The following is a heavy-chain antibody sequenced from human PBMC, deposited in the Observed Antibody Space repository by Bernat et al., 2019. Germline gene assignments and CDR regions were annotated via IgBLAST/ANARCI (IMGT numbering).Heavy chain of an antibody. CDR3: ATGEYCTGGVCYTTAFDY. D-gene: IGHD2-8*02. CDR1: GYTLTELS. V-gene: IGHV1-24*01. CDR2: FDPEDGET. Sequence: QVQLVQSGAEVKKPGASVKVSCKVSGYTLTELSMHWVRQAPGKGLEWMGGFDPEDGETIYAQKFQGHVTMTEDPSTDTAYMELGSLRSEDTAVYYCATGEYCTGGVCYTTAFDYWGQGTLVTVSS. J-gene: IGHJ4*02.